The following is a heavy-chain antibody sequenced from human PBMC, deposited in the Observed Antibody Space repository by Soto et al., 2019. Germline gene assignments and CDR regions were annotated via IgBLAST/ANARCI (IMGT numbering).Heavy chain of an antibody. CDR3: ARGERRDGYSRRAFDY. D-gene: IGHD4-4*01. CDR2: IWYDGSNK. J-gene: IGHJ4*02. V-gene: IGHV3-33*01. Sequence: PWGSLGLPCVSSGFTFSSQGMHWVRQAPGKGLEWVAVIWYDGSNKYYADSVKGRFTISRDNSKNTLYLQMNSLRAEDTAVYYCARGERRDGYSRRAFDYWGQGTMVTVSS. CDR1: GFTFSSQG.